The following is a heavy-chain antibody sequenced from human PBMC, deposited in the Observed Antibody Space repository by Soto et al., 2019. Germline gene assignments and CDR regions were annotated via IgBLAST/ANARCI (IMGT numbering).Heavy chain of an antibody. D-gene: IGHD3-9*01. CDR1: EFTFSSYA. CDR2: ISGTGRVT. J-gene: IGHJ1*01. CDR3: AKDVHYDIVTGIEYFHH. Sequence: EVQLLESGGGLVQPGGSLKLSCAASEFTFSSYAMSWVRQAPGKGLEWVSGISGTGRVTNYAESVKGRFTISRDNPKTTLYLQMNSLRAEDTAVYYCAKDVHYDIVTGIEYFHHWGQGTLVTVSS. V-gene: IGHV3-23*01.